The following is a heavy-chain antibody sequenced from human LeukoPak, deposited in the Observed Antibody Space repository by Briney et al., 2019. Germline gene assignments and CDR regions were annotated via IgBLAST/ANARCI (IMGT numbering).Heavy chain of an antibody. D-gene: IGHD3-9*01. CDR2: IYSGGST. V-gene: IGHV3-53*04. Sequence: PGGSLRLSCAASGFTVSSNYMSWVRQAPGKGLEWVSVIYSGGSTYYADSVKGRFTISRHNSKNTLYLQMNSLRAEDTAVYYCALGVYDILTGHFFDYWGQGTLVTVSS. J-gene: IGHJ4*02. CDR1: GFTVSSNY. CDR3: ALGVYDILTGHFFDY.